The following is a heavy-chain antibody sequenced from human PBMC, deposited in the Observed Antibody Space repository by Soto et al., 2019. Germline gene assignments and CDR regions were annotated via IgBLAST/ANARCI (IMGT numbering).Heavy chain of an antibody. V-gene: IGHV3-30-3*01. J-gene: IGHJ4*02. CDR3: ASDGGYYYYRSGPDY. CDR2: ISYDGSNK. Sequence: GGSLRLSCAASGFTFSGYAMHWVRQAPGKGLEWVAVISYDGSNKYYADSVKGRFTISRDNSKNTLYLQMNSLRAEDTAVYYCASDGGYYYYRSGPDYCGQGSLVTVSS. D-gene: IGHD3-22*01. CDR1: GFTFSGYA.